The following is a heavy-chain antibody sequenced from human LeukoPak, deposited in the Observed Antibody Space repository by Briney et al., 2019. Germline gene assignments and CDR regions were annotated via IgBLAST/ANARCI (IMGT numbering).Heavy chain of an antibody. CDR2: IYYSGST. V-gene: IGHV4-59*01. J-gene: IGHJ5*02. D-gene: IGHD6-19*01. CDR3: AREGYSSGWTPRFDP. CDR1: GGSISSYY. Sequence: SETLSLTCTVSGGSISSYYWSWIRQPPGKGLEWIGYIYYSGSTNYNPPLKSRVTISVDTSKNQFSLKLSSVTAADTAVYYCAREGYSSGWTPRFDPWGQGTLVTVSS.